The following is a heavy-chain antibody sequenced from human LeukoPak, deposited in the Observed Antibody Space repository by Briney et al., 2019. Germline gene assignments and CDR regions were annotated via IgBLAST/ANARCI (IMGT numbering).Heavy chain of an antibody. Sequence: GGSLRLSCADPGYTFRSYWLKWVRQAPGKGLEWVADIKTDGSHIYYVDAVKGRFSISRDNAQNSLYLQMSSLRAEDTAVYYCAREGRLLGAFDVWGQGTMVTVSS. CDR2: IKTDGSHI. V-gene: IGHV3-7*01. J-gene: IGHJ3*01. CDR1: GYTFRSYW. CDR3: AREGRLLGAFDV.